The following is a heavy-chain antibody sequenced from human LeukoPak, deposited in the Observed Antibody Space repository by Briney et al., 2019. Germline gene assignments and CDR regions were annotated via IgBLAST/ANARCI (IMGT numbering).Heavy chain of an antibody. CDR2: TYSGGST. V-gene: IGHV3-53*04. Sequence: PGGSLRLSCAASGFIVSSNHMSWVRQAPGKGLERVSSTYSGGSTYYADSVKGRYTISRHNPNTLCLQMNSLNTEDTAVYYCARIRLDYSETRIDSFDIWGQGTMVTVSS. CDR3: ARIRLDYSETRIDSFDI. D-gene: IGHD3-22*01. J-gene: IGHJ3*02. CDR1: GFIVSSNH.